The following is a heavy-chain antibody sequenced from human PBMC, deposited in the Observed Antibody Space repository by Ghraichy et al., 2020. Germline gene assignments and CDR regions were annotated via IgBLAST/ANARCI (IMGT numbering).Heavy chain of an antibody. CDR1: GLTFSEYS. D-gene: IGHD4-17*01. CDR3: ATPCGNDYGHF. Sequence: GGSLRLSWTASGLTFSEYSMNWVRQPPGKGLEWVSYISKSTTTTYYADSVKGRFTISRDNTKNCVYLQMNSLRAKDTAVYFCATPCGNDYGHFCGKGTLVTFSS. CDR2: ISKSTTTT. V-gene: IGHV3-48*01. J-gene: IGHJ4*02.